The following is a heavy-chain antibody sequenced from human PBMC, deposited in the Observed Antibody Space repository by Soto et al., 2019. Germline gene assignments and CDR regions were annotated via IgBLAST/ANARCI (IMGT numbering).Heavy chain of an antibody. V-gene: IGHV1-69*13. CDR3: ARQRVVRLSLDAFDI. CDR2: IIPIFGTA. J-gene: IGHJ3*02. D-gene: IGHD3-10*01. Sequence: SVKVSCEASGGSFKSSAISWVRQAPGQGLEWMGGIIPIFGTANYAQKFQGRVTITADESTSTAYMELSSLRSEDTAVYYCARQRVVRLSLDAFDIWGQGTMVT. CDR1: GGSFKSSA.